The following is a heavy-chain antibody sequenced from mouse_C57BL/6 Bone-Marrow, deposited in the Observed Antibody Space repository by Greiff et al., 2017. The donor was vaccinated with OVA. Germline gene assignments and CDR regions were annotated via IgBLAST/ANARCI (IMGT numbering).Heavy chain of an antibody. V-gene: IGHV3-6*01. J-gene: IGHJ2*01. Sequence: EVKLQESGPGLVKPSQSLSLTCSVTGYSITSGYYWNWIRQFPGNKLEWMGYISYDGSNNYNPSLKNRISITRDTSKNQFFLKLNSVTTEDTATYDGARERSLGWLLRKGYFDYWGQGTTLTVSS. CDR2: ISYDGSN. D-gene: IGHD2-3*01. CDR1: GYSITSGYY. CDR3: ARERSLGWLLRKGYFDY.